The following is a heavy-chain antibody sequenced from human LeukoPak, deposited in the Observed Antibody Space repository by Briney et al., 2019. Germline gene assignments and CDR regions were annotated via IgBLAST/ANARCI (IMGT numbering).Heavy chain of an antibody. V-gene: IGHV1-18*01. CDR3: ARDGAITIFGVVIPNWFDP. Sequence: ASVKVSCKASGYTFTSYGISWVRQAPGQGLEWMGWINTYNGNTNYAQKFQGRATMTTDTPTSTAHMELRSLRSDDTAVYYCARDGAITIFGVVIPNWFDPWGQGTLVTVSS. CDR1: GYTFTSYG. CDR2: INTYNGNT. D-gene: IGHD3-3*01. J-gene: IGHJ5*02.